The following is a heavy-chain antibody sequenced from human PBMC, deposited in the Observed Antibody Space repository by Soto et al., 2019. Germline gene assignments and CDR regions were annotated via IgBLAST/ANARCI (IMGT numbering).Heavy chain of an antibody. Sequence: ASVKVSCKASGYTFTTYAMHLVRQAPGQRLEWMGWINAGNGNTKYSQKFLGRVIITRDTSASTAYMELSSLTSEDTAVYYCARGPLPYTTSWYPSSPAFEYWGQGNLVTVSS. J-gene: IGHJ4*02. V-gene: IGHV1-3*01. CDR2: INAGNGNT. D-gene: IGHD6-13*01. CDR1: GYTFTTYA. CDR3: ARGPLPYTTSWYPSSPAFEY.